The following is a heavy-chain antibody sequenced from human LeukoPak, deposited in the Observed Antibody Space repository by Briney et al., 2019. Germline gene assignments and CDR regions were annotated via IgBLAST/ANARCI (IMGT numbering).Heavy chain of an antibody. CDR3: AKDLTEYYDSSGYPGY. V-gene: IGHV3-30*04. D-gene: IGHD3-22*01. CDR2: ISYDGSNK. Sequence: GRSLRLSCAASGFTFSSYAMNWVRQAPGKGPDWVALISYDGSNKYYADSVKGRFTISRDNSKNTLYLQMNSLRAEDTAVYYCAKDLTEYYDSSGYPGYWGQGTLVTVSS. J-gene: IGHJ4*02. CDR1: GFTFSSYA.